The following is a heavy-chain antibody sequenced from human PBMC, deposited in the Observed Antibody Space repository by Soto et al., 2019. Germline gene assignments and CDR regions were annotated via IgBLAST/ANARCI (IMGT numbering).Heavy chain of an antibody. V-gene: IGHV3-30*18. Sequence: PGGSLRLSCAASEVTFSNYAMHWVRQAPGKGLQWLAVISYDGNNKYYADSVEGRFTISRDNSKNTVYLQMNSLRLEDTAVYYCANGIVRDSSGYYSTGAEYFQHWGQGTLVTVSS. CDR1: EVTFSNYA. CDR2: ISYDGNNK. J-gene: IGHJ1*01. D-gene: IGHD3-22*01. CDR3: ANGIVRDSSGYYSTGAEYFQH.